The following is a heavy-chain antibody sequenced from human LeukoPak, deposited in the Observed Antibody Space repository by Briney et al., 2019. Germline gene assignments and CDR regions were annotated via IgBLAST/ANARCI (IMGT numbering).Heavy chain of an antibody. CDR2: ISSNGGST. D-gene: IGHD5-12*01. V-gene: IGHV3-64D*06. CDR1: GFTFSSYA. J-gene: IGHJ4*02. CDR3: AKDLYGIVATFMSEAPDY. Sequence: GGSLRLSCSASGFTFSSYAMRWVRQAPGKGLEYVSAISSNGGSTYYADSVKGRFTISRDSSKNTLYLQMSSLRAEDTAVYYCAKDLYGIVATFMSEAPDYWGQGTLVTVSS.